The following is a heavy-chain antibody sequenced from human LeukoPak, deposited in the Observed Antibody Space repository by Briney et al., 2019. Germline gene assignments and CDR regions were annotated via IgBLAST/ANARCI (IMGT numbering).Heavy chain of an antibody. V-gene: IGHV7-4-1*02. CDR1: GYTFTSYA. Sequence: GAPVKVSCKTSGYTFTSYAMNWVRQAPGQGLELMGWINTNTGNPTYAQGFTGRSVFSLDTSVSTAYLQITSLKAEDTAVYYCASARSVTATEVDYWGQGTLVTVSS. J-gene: IGHJ4*02. CDR2: INTNTGNP. D-gene: IGHD2-21*02. CDR3: ASARSVTATEVDY.